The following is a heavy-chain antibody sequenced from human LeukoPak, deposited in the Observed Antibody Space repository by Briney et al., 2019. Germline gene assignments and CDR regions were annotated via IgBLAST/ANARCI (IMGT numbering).Heavy chain of an antibody. D-gene: IGHD3-9*01. CDR2: ISADNGNT. Sequence: ASVRVSCKASGYTFTNYGISWVRQAPGQGLEWMGWISADNGNTYYTQNFHGRVGMTTDTSTSTAYMEVRSLRSDDPAVFYCARVDILTGYYFFDSWVQGTLVTVSS. J-gene: IGHJ4*02. V-gene: IGHV1-18*01. CDR3: ARVDILTGYYFFDS. CDR1: GYTFTNYG.